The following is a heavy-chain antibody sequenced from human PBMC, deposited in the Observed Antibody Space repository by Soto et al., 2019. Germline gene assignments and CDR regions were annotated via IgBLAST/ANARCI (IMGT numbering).Heavy chain of an antibody. D-gene: IGHD5-18*01. J-gene: IGHJ6*03. CDR2: IYSGGST. CDR3: ARYSYGSYYYYYMDV. CDR1: GFTVSSNY. Sequence: GGSLRLSCAASGFTVSSNYMSWVRQAPGKGLEWVSVIYSGGSTYYADSVKGRFTISRDNSKNTLYLQMNSLRAEDTAVYYCARYSYGSYYYYYMDVWGKGTTVTVSS. V-gene: IGHV3-66*01.